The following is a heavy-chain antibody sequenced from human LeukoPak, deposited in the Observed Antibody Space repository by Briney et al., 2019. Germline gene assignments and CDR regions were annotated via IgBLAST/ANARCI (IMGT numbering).Heavy chain of an antibody. CDR3: TAGLGKTDDDS. CDR2: VRTTAEGETT. CDR1: GFIFNNAW. J-gene: IGHJ4*02. D-gene: IGHD4-11*01. Sequence: PGGSLRLSCEGSGFIFNNAWMSWIRQAPGKGLEWVGRVRTTAEGETTDYAAHVRGRFTISRDDSKSTVYLQMNSLETEDTAIYYCTAGLGKTDDDSWGQGTLVTVSS. V-gene: IGHV3-15*01.